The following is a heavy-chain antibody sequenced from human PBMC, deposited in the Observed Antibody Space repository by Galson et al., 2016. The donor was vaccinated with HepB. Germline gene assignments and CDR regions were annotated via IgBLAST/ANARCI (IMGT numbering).Heavy chain of an antibody. V-gene: IGHV3-49*03. CDR1: GFTFGDHA. CDR2: IRSKTCGGTT. CDR3: TRDPRYYYDTSASST. D-gene: IGHD3-22*01. Sequence: SLRLSCAASGFTFGDHAMSWFRQAPGKGLEWVGFIRSKTCGGTTEYAASVKGRFTIPRDDSRSVAYLQMNNLKTEDTAVYYCTRDPRYYYDTSASSTWGQGTLVTVSS. J-gene: IGHJ5*02.